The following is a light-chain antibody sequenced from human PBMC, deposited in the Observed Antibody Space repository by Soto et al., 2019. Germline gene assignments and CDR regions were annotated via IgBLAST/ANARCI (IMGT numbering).Light chain of an antibody. J-gene: IGKJ1*01. CDR2: AAS. CDR3: QQSYSTSWT. Sequence: DIQMTQSPSSLSASVGDRVTITCRASQSISSYLNWYQQKPGKAPKLLIYAASSLQSGVPSRFSGSGSGKDFTLTISSLQPEDFATYYCQQSYSTSWTFGQGTKVEIK. CDR1: QSISSY. V-gene: IGKV1-39*01.